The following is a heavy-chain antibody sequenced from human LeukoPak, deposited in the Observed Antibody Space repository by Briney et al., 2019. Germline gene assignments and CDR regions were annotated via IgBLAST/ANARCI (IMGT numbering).Heavy chain of an antibody. V-gene: IGHV4-59*01. D-gene: IGHD6-19*01. Sequence: PSETLSLTCTVSGGSISSYYWSWIRQPPGKGLEWIGYIYYSGSTNYNPSLKSRVTMSVDTSKNQFSLKLSSVTAADTAVYYCASGGGIAVAGNFDYWGQGTLVTVSS. CDR2: IYYSGST. CDR3: ASGGGIAVAGNFDY. J-gene: IGHJ4*02. CDR1: GGSISSYY.